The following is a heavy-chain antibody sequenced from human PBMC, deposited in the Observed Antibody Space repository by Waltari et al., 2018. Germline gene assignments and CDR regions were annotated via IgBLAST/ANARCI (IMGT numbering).Heavy chain of an antibody. V-gene: IGHV4-59*01. CDR1: GGSISSYY. CDR2: IYYSGST. Sequence: QVQLQESGPGLVKPSETLSLTCTVSGGSISSYYWSWIRQPPGKGLEWIGYIYYSGSTNYNPSLKSRVTISVDTSKNQFSLKLSSVTAADTAVYYCAKEGHYYDSSGYYAGGAFDIWGQGTMVTVSS. J-gene: IGHJ3*02. D-gene: IGHD3-22*01. CDR3: AKEGHYYDSSGYYAGGAFDI.